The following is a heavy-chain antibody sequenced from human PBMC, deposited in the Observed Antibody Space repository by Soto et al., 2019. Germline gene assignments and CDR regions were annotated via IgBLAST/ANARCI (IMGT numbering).Heavy chain of an antibody. CDR1: GYSSTKYG. CDR2: INAANGDT. Sequence: QVQLVQSGAEVKKPGASVKLSCRASGYSSTKYGTHWVRQAPGQGLEWMAWINAANGDTKYSQNLQGRVTLSRDTSANTVYMELSSLRSEDTAVYYCAGVIRYFDFHIDVWGQGTTVTVSS. V-gene: IGHV1-3*01. CDR3: AGVIRYFDFHIDV. D-gene: IGHD3-9*01. J-gene: IGHJ6*02.